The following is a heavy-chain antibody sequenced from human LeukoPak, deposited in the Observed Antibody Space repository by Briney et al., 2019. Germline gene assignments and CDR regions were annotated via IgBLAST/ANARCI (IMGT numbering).Heavy chain of an antibody. CDR3: SSNYYDSSGLTDC. V-gene: IGHV3-73*01. CDR1: GFTFSGSA. CDR2: IRSKANNYAT. Sequence: GGSLRLSCAASGFTFSGSAMHWVRQASGKGLEWLGRIRSKANNYATAYAASVKGRFIISRDDSTNTAYLQMNSLKTEDTAVYYCSSNYYDSSGLTDCWSQGTLVTVSS. D-gene: IGHD3-22*01. J-gene: IGHJ4*02.